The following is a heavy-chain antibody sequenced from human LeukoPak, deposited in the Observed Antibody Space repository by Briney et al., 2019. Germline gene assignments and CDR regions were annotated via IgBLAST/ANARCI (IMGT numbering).Heavy chain of an antibody. CDR3: TSQPTYYYDSSGYYYYY. CDR1: GFSFSSYG. J-gene: IGHJ4*02. Sequence: GGSLRLSCAASGFSFSSYGMHWVRQASGKGLEWVGRIRSKANSYATAYAASVKGRFTISRDDSKNTAYLQMNSLKTEDTAVYYCTSQPTYYYDSSGYYYYYWGQGTLVTVSS. V-gene: IGHV3-73*01. CDR2: IRSKANSYAT. D-gene: IGHD3-22*01.